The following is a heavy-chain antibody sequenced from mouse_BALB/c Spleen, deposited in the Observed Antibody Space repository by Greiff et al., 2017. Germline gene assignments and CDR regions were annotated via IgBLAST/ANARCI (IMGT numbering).Heavy chain of an antibody. V-gene: IGHV1S41*01. Sequence: DLVKPGASVKLSCKASGYTFTSYWINWIKQGPGQGLEWIGRIAPGSGSTYYNEMFKGKATLTADKSSSTAYMQLSSLTSEDSAVYFCARSNHGYYWGQGTTLTVSS. CDR2: IAPGSGST. CDR3: ARSNHGYY. J-gene: IGHJ2*01. D-gene: IGHD1-2*01. CDR1: GYTFTSYW.